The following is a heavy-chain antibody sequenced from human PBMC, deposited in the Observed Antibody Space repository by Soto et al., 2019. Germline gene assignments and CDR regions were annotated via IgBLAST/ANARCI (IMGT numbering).Heavy chain of an antibody. D-gene: IGHD1-26*01. Sequence: SETLSLTCAVYGGSSSGWYWTWIRQSPVKGLEWIGEISSGITNYNPSLKSRVTISADTSKNQFSLKLSSVTAADTAVYYCARGPYSRTVGATNPSHWGQGTPVTVSS. CDR1: GGSSSGWY. CDR2: ISSGIT. CDR3: ARGPYSRTVGATNPSH. J-gene: IGHJ4*02. V-gene: IGHV4-34*01.